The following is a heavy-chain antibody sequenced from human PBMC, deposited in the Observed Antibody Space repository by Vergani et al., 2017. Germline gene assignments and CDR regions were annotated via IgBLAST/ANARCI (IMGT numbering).Heavy chain of an antibody. CDR3: AREXSYSSSWPYYYYYYMDV. CDR1: GFTFSSYA. V-gene: IGHV3-30-3*01. Sequence: QVQLVESGGGVVQPGRSLRLSCAASGFTFSSYAMHWVRPAPGKGLAWVAVISYDGSNKYYADSVKGRFTISRDNSKNTLYLQMNSLRAEDTAVYYCAREXSYSSSWPYYYYYYMDVWGKGTTVTVSS. D-gene: IGHD6-13*01. CDR2: ISYDGSNK. J-gene: IGHJ6*03.